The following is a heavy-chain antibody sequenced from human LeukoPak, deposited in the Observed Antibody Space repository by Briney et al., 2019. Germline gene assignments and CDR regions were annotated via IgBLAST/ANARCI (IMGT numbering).Heavy chain of an antibody. CDR1: GGSFSAYY. V-gene: IGHV4-34*01. CDR3: ATRDY. J-gene: IGHJ4*02. CDR2: INPSGST. Sequence: SETLSLTCTVYGGSFSAYYWSWIRQPPGKGLEWIGEINPSGSTNYNPSLKSRVTMSIDTSKNLFSLKLSSVTAAGTAVYYCATRDYWGQGTLVTVSS.